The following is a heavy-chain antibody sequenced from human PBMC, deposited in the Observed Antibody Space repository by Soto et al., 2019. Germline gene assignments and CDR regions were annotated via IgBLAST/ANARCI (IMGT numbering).Heavy chain of an antibody. CDR2: ISSSSSTI. D-gene: IGHD3-10*01. J-gene: IGHJ3*02. CDR1: GFTFSSYS. V-gene: IGHV3-48*01. Sequence: GGSLRLSCAASGFTFSSYSMNWVRQAPGKGLEWVSFISSSSSTIYYADSVKGRFTISRDNAKNSLYLQMNSLRAEDTAVYYCARDYHYYGSGSPDAFDIWGQGTMVTVSS. CDR3: ARDYHYYGSGSPDAFDI.